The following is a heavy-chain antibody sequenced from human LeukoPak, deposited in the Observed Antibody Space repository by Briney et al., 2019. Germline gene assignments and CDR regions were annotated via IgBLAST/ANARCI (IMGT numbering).Heavy chain of an antibody. J-gene: IGHJ5*02. V-gene: IGHV3-23*01. D-gene: IGHD6-13*01. CDR2: ISGSGDTT. CDR3: ASQARIAAALNYFDP. CDR1: GFTFSNYA. Sequence: GGSLRLSCAASGFTFSNYAMSWVRQAPGKGLEWVSAISGSGDTTYYADSVKGRFTLSRDNSKNTLYLQMHSLRAEDTAVYYCASQARIAAALNYFDPWGQGSLVTASS.